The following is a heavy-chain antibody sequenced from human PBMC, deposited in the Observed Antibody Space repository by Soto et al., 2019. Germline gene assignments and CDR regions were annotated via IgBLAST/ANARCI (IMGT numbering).Heavy chain of an antibody. CDR3: AKLVDIVATISLWFDP. CDR2: LIPMFGTP. J-gene: IGHJ5*02. V-gene: IGHV1-69*06. Sequence: QVQLVQSGAEVKKPGSSVKVSCKASGGTFSNYVINWVRQAPGQGLEWMGGLIPMFGTPNYAQKFQGRVTITAYKSTNTAYTELSSLTSEDTAVYYCAKLVDIVATISLWFDPWCQVTLVTVSS. D-gene: IGHD5-12*01. CDR1: GGTFSNYV.